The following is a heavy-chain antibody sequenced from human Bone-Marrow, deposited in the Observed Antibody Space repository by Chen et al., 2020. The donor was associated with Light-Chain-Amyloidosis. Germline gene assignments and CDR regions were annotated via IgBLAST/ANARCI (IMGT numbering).Heavy chain of an antibody. V-gene: IGHV3-9*01. CDR3: VRDSQNSGIYYKRQFDH. Sequence: EVQLVESGGGLVQHGRSLRLSCVVSGFRFDDYAMHWVRQAPGNGLEWVSGISWHSVQLGYADSVKGRFTISRDNTKNSLYLQMTSLRAEDAAIYYCVRDSQNSGIYYKRQFDHWGQGSLVTVSS. CDR2: ISWHSVQL. D-gene: IGHD3-10*01. J-gene: IGHJ4*02. CDR1: GFRFDDYA.